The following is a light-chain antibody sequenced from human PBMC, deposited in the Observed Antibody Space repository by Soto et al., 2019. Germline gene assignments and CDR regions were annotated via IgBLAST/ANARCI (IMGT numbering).Light chain of an antibody. CDR3: QQSSNWHSAIN. J-gene: IGKJ5*01. CDR2: GAS. V-gene: IGKV3D-11*02. CDR1: QSVSSS. Sequence: QSVSSSLAWYQQKPGRSPRILLYGASSRATGIPETFSGSGSGTDFTLTIRSLETEDFAVYYCQQSSNWHSAINLGKGTQLEIK.